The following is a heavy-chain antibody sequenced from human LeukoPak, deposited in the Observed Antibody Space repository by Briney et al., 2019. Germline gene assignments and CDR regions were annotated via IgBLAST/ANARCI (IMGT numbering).Heavy chain of an antibody. CDR2: INPNSGGT. J-gene: IGHJ6*02. Sequence: ASVKVSCKASGYSFIGYYMHWVRQAPGQGLEWMGWINPNSGGTNYPQKFQGRVTMTRDKSISTAYMELSRLRSDDTAVYYCARDHCSANSCYEDYYNGVDVWGQGTTVTVSS. D-gene: IGHD2-15*01. V-gene: IGHV1-2*02. CDR1: GYSFIGYY. CDR3: ARDHCSANSCYEDYYNGVDV.